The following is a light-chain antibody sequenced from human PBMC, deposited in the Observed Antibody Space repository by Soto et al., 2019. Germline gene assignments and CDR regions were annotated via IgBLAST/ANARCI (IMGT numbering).Light chain of an antibody. CDR3: QQYNSYSEA. CDR1: QNIYTW. Sequence: DIPMTQSPATLSASVGDRATITCRASQNIYTWLAWYQQKPGKAPKLLIYEASSLETGVPSRFSGSGSGTEFTLTISSLQPDDFATYYCQQYNSYSEAFGQGTKVDIK. V-gene: IGKV1-5*03. CDR2: EAS. J-gene: IGKJ1*01.